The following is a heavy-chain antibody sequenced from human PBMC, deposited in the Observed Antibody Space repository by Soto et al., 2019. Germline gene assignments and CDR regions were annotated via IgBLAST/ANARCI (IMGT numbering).Heavy chain of an antibody. D-gene: IGHD7-27*01. CDR1: GYTFTSYY. Sequence: SSVKVSCKASGYTFTSYYMHWVRQAPGQGLEWMGIINPSGGSTSCAKKFQGRVTMTRDTSTSTVYMELSSLRSEDTAVYYCARSRIPGAGFDYWGQGTMVTVSS. J-gene: IGHJ4*02. V-gene: IGHV1-46*01. CDR2: INPSGGST. CDR3: ARSRIPGAGFDY.